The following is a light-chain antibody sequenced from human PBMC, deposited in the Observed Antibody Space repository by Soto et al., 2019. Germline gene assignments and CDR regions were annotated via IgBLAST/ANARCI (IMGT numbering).Light chain of an antibody. Sequence: QSVLTQPPSASGTPGQRVTISCSGSSSNIGSNYVYWYQQLPGTAPKLLIYNNYYRPSGVTDRISASKSGTSASLAISGLQSDDEADYYCAAWDDSLNGPVFGGGTKLTVL. J-gene: IGLJ3*02. CDR2: NNY. V-gene: IGLV1-44*01. CDR1: SSNIGSNY. CDR3: AAWDDSLNGPV.